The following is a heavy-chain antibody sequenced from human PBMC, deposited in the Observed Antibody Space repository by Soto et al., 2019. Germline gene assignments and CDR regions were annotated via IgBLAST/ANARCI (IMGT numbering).Heavy chain of an antibody. D-gene: IGHD6-19*01. J-gene: IGHJ6*02. V-gene: IGHV5-51*01. CDR2: IYPTNSDS. CDR1: GYSFTIYW. CDR3: ARHRAVAGMPDYYYDMDV. Sequence: GESLKISCKGSGYSFTIYWIAWVRQMPGKGLEWMGIIYPTNSDSKYSPSFQGQVTISADKSISTAYLQWSSLKASDTAMYYCARHRAVAGMPDYYYDMDVWGQGTTVTVSS.